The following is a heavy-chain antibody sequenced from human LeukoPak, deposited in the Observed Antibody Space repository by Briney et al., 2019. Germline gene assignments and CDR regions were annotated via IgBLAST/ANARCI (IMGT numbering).Heavy chain of an antibody. V-gene: IGHV4-59*11. CDR2: IYSSGST. Sequence: GSLRLSCAASGFTFNKHWMSWIRQPPGKGLECIGYIYSSGSTNYNPSLKSRVTISVDTSKNQFSLKLSSVTAADTAVYYCARARNYYDSSGFYYEGDAFDIWGQGTMVTVSS. D-gene: IGHD3-22*01. J-gene: IGHJ3*02. CDR1: GFTFNKHW. CDR3: ARARNYYDSSGFYYEGDAFDI.